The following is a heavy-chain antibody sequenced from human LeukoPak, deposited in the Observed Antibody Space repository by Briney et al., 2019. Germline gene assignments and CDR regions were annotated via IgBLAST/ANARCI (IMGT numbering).Heavy chain of an antibody. CDR3: AKDGYYGSGSYLLDYFDY. V-gene: IGHV3-30*02. CDR2: IRYDGSNK. CDR1: EFSFGDYG. J-gene: IGHJ4*02. D-gene: IGHD3-10*01. Sequence: GGSLTLSCAASEFSFGDYGMHWVRQAPGKGLEWVTFIRYDGSNKYYADSVKGRFTISRDNSKNTLYLQMNNLRAEDTALYYCAKDGYYGSGSYLLDYFDYWGQGTLVTVSS.